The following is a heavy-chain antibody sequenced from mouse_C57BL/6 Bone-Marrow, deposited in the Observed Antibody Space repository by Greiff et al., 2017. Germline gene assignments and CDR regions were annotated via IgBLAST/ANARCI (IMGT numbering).Heavy chain of an antibody. Sequence: EVQLQQSGAELVRPGASVKLSCTASGFNIKDDYMHWVKQRPEQGLEWIGWIDPENGDTAYASKFQGKATITADTSSNTAYLQLSSLTSEDTAVDYCTTHYGSSYYFDYWGQGTTLTVSS. CDR2: IDPENGDT. J-gene: IGHJ2*01. D-gene: IGHD1-1*01. CDR1: GFNIKDDY. CDR3: TTHYGSSYYFDY. V-gene: IGHV14-4*01.